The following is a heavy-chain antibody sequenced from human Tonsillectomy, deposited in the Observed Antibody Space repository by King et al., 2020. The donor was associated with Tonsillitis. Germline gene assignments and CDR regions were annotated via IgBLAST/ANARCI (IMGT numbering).Heavy chain of an antibody. V-gene: IGHV4-59*01. D-gene: IGHD1-26*01. CDR2: IYYSGST. Sequence: VQLQESGPGLVKPSETLSLTCTVSGGSISRYYWNWIRQPPGKELEWIGYIYYSGSTNYNPSLKSRVTISVDTSQNQFSLKLTSVTAADTAVYYCARGGRDSGSPGRVDYWGQGTLVTVSS. CDR3: ARGGRDSGSPGRVDY. J-gene: IGHJ4*02. CDR1: GGSISRYY.